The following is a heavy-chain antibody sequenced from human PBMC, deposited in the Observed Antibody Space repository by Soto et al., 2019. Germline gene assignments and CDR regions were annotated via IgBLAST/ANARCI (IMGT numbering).Heavy chain of an antibody. D-gene: IGHD2-8*01. CDR1: GFTFSSYA. CDR2: ISYDGSNK. V-gene: IGHV3-30-3*01. J-gene: IGHJ3*02. Sequence: QVQLVESGGGVVQPGRSLRLSCAASGFTFSSYAMHWVRQAPGKGLEWVAVISYDGSNKYYADSVKGRFTISRDNSKNTLYLQMNSLRAEDMAVYCCARQGYCTNGVCYSDAFDIWGQGTMVTVST. CDR3: ARQGYCTNGVCYSDAFDI.